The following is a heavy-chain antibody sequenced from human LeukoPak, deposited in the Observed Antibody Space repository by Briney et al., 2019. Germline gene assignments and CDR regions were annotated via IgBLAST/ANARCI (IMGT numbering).Heavy chain of an antibody. CDR2: INENGDIA. D-gene: IGHD1-26*01. CDR3: AKARWEPNFDY. J-gene: IGHJ4*02. CDR1: GFTFDDYA. Sequence: PGGSLRLSCAASGFTFDDYAMHWVRQAPGKGLEWVSLINENGDIAYYGDSVRGRFTVSRDNAKNSLYLQMNSLTTEDTALYYCAKARWEPNFDYWGQGTLVTVSS. V-gene: IGHV3-43*02.